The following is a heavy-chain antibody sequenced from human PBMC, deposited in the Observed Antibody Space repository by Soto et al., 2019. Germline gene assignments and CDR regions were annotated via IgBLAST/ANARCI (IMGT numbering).Heavy chain of an antibody. D-gene: IGHD3-3*01. CDR2: ISSAGSTT. J-gene: IGHJ4*02. V-gene: IGHV3-30-3*01. CDR3: YDLGWEH. CDR1: GFTFSNYD. Sequence: QVQLVESGGGVVQPGRSLRLSCAASGFTFSNYDMHWVRQAPGKGLEWVAVISSAGSTTYYADSVKGRFTLSRDNSKNTLYLQMNTLRIDDTAVYYCYDLGWEHWCQGPLVTVPS.